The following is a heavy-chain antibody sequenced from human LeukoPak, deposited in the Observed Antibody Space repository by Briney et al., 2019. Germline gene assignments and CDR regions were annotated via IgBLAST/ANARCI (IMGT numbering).Heavy chain of an antibody. D-gene: IGHD6-19*01. J-gene: IGHJ4*02. CDR2: ISGSGGST. V-gene: IGHV3-23*01. CDR3: AKVYNSGWYWVDY. Sequence: PGGSLRLSCAASGFTFSSYVMSWVRQAPGKGLEWVSGISGSGGSTNHADSVKGRFTISRDNSKNTLYLQMNSLRAEDTAEYYCAKVYNSGWYWVDYWGQGTLVTVSS. CDR1: GFTFSSYV.